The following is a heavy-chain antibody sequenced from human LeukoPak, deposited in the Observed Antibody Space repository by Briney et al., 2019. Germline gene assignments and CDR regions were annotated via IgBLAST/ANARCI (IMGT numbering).Heavy chain of an antibody. CDR1: GYTFTTYA. D-gene: IGHD1-26*01. J-gene: IGHJ4*02. CDR2: INPSGGST. CDR3: ARGGPSGSYFGY. Sequence: ASVKVSCKASGYTFTTYAISWVRQAPGQGLEWMGIINPSGGSTSYAQKFQGRVTMTRDTSTSTVYMELSSLRSEDTAVYYCARGGPSGSYFGYWGQGTLVTVSS. V-gene: IGHV1-46*01.